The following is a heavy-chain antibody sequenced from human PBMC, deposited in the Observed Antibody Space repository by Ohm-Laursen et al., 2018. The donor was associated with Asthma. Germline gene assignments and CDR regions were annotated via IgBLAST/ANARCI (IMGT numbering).Heavy chain of an antibody. CDR3: ARIGPEWELPGREYSLHH. Sequence: SLRLSCTPSGYTFSRYSIHWVRQVPGKGLEWVASISTASTFIYYADSVRGRFTTSRDNAKNSVYLQMNSLRAEDTALYYCARIGPEWELPGREYSLHHWGQGTQVTVSS. V-gene: IGHV3-21*01. J-gene: IGHJ1*01. D-gene: IGHD1-26*01. CDR1: GYTFSRYS. CDR2: ISTASTFI.